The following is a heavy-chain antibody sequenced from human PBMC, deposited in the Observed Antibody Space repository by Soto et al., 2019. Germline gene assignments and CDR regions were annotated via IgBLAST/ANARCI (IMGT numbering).Heavy chain of an antibody. V-gene: IGHV4-39*01. CDR3: ARNPAIFGVVIMSSWFDP. D-gene: IGHD3-3*01. J-gene: IGHJ5*02. CDR1: GGSISSSSYY. Sequence: SETLSLTCTVSGGSISSSSYYWGWIRQPPGKGLEWIGSIYYSGSTYYNPSLKSRVTISVDTSKNQFSLKLSSVTAADTAVYYCARNPAIFGVVIMSSWFDPWGQGTLVTVSS. CDR2: IYYSGST.